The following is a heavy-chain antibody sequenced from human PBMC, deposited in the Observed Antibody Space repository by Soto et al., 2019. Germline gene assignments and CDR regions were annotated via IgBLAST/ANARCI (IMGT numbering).Heavy chain of an antibody. V-gene: IGHV4-31*03. CDR1: GGSISSGGYY. D-gene: IGHD3-3*01. Sequence: QVQLQESGPGLVKPSQTLSLTCTVSGGSISSGGYYWSWIRQHPGKGLEWIGYIYYSGSTYHNPSLKSRVTISVDTSKNQCSLKMSSVTAADTAVYYCARIGKKLRFWEWLLIDYWGQGTLVTVSS. CDR2: IYYSGST. CDR3: ARIGKKLRFWEWLLIDY. J-gene: IGHJ4*02.